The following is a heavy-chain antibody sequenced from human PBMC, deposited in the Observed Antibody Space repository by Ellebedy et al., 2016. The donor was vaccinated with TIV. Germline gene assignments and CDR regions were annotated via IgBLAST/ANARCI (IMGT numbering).Heavy chain of an antibody. Sequence: GGSLRLSCTASGFSFSTYSMNWVRQAPGKGLEWVSYISHSSITIYYTDSVKGRFTISRDNTKNSVYLQMNSRRAEDTAVYYCATDGSYGDHLSPAHAFVFWGQGTTVTVSS. D-gene: IGHD1-26*01. CDR3: ATDGSYGDHLSPAHAFVF. J-gene: IGHJ3*01. CDR2: ISHSSITI. CDR1: GFSFSTYS. V-gene: IGHV3-48*04.